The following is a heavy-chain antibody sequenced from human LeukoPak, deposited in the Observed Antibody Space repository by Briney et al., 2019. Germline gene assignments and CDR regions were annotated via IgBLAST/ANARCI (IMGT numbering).Heavy chain of an antibody. V-gene: IGHV4-59*01. Sequence: SETLSLTCTVSGGSISNYYWSWIRQPPGKGLEWIGYIYYSGSTNYSPSLKSPVTISVDTSKNQFSLKLSSVTAADTAVYYCARVRYNYGSYYFDYWGQGILVTVSS. D-gene: IGHD5-18*01. CDR2: IYYSGST. J-gene: IGHJ4*02. CDR3: ARVRYNYGSYYFDY. CDR1: GGSISNYY.